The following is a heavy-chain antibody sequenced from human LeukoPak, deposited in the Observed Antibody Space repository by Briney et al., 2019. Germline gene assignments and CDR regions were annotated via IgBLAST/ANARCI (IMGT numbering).Heavy chain of an antibody. CDR1: GFTFSSYS. D-gene: IGHD4-23*01. Sequence: GGSLRLSCAASGFTFSSYSMNWVRQAPGKGLEWVSSISSSSSYIYYADSVKGRFTSSRDNAMNSLYLEMNSLRAEDTGVYYCARDGGNFDYWGQGTLVTVSS. J-gene: IGHJ4*02. CDR2: ISSSSSYI. V-gene: IGHV3-21*01. CDR3: ARDGGNFDY.